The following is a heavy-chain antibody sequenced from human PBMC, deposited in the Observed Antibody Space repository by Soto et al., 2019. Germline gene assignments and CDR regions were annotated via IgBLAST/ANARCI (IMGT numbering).Heavy chain of an antibody. V-gene: IGHV1-69*13. J-gene: IGHJ3*02. CDR2: IIPIFGTA. Sequence: ASVKVSCKASGGTFSSYAISWVRQAPGQGLEWMGGIIPIFGTANYAQKFQGRVTITADESTSTAYMELSSLRSGDTAVYYCARYRLWSSGYYPKDAFDIWGQGTMVTVSS. CDR1: GGTFSSYA. CDR3: ARYRLWSSGYYPKDAFDI. D-gene: IGHD3-22*01.